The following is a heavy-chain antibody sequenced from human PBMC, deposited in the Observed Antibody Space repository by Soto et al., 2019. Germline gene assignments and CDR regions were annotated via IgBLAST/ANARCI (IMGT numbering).Heavy chain of an antibody. Sequence: LRLSCAASGFSFVNYAMNWVRQAPGKGLEWVSGLSGSGTSTYYADSVKGRFTISRDNSRDTLFLQMNSLTADDTAVYYCAKATTNGGWFNPFDSWGQGALVTVPQ. CDR3: AKATTNGGWFNPFDS. D-gene: IGHD6-19*01. CDR2: LSGSGTST. V-gene: IGHV3-23*01. J-gene: IGHJ4*02. CDR1: GFSFVNYA.